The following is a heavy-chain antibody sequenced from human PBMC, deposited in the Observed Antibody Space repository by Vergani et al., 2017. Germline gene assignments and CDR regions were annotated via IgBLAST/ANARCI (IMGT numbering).Heavy chain of an antibody. V-gene: IGHV3-7*03. CDR2: IKRDGTET. J-gene: IGHJ4*02. Sequence: EVHLEESGGGLVQPGGSLRLSCAASGFTFGDYYMAWIRLAPGKGLDWVASIKRDGTETFYVDSVKGRFTIFRDNSKNTLYLQMNSLRAEDTAVYYCAKLPSGRIVGPLYYFDSWGQGTLVTVSS. D-gene: IGHD1-26*01. CDR3: AKLPSGRIVGPLYYFDS. CDR1: GFTFGDYY.